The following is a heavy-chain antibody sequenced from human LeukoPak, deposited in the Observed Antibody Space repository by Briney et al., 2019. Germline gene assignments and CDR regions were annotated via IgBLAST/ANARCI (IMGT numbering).Heavy chain of an antibody. CDR1: GGSFSGYY. D-gene: IGHD3-22*01. CDR2: INHSGST. J-gene: IGHJ6*03. CDR3: ARDRFDDSRGYYHYYYYMDV. Sequence: PSETLSLTCAVYGGSFSGYYWSWIRQPPGKGLEWIGEINHSGSTNYNPSLKSRVTISVETSKNQFSLKLSSVTAADTAVYYCARDRFDDSRGYYHYYYYMDVWGKGTTVTVSS. V-gene: IGHV4-34*01.